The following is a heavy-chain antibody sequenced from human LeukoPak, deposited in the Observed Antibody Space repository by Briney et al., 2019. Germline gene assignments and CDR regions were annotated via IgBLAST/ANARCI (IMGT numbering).Heavy chain of an antibody. D-gene: IGHD2-15*01. J-gene: IGHJ5*02. Sequence: SETLSLTCTVSGGSISNYYWTWIRQPAGKGLEWIGRIYTSGSTNYNPSLKSRVTISVDTSKNQFSLKLSSVTAADTAVYYCARTLRWVVAATGGVQNWFDPWGQGTLVTVSS. CDR3: ARTLRWVVAATGGVQNWFDP. CDR2: IYTSGST. CDR1: GGSISNYY. V-gene: IGHV4-4*07.